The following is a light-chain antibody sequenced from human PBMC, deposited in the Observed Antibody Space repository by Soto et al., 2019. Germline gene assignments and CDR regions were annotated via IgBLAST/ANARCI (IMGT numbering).Light chain of an antibody. J-gene: IGKJ1*01. Sequence: DIQLTQSPSFLSASVGDRVTITCRASQGISSYLAWYKQKPGKAPKRLIYAASTLQSGVPSRSSGSGFRTAFPLTFSALQPEDFATYYCPQLNSYPRTFGQGTKVEIK. CDR1: QGISSY. CDR2: AAS. V-gene: IGKV1-9*01. CDR3: PQLNSYPRT.